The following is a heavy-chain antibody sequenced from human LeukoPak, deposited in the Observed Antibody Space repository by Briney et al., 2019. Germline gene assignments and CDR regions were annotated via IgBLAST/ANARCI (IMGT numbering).Heavy chain of an antibody. J-gene: IGHJ6*03. Sequence: PGRSLRLSCAASGFTFSSYGMHWVRQAPGKGLEWVAVIWYDGSNKYYADSVKGRFTISRDNSKNTLYLQMNSLRAEGTAVYYCARGYRGAAAAPYYYYYMDVWGKGTTVTVSS. CDR3: ARGYRGAAAAPYYYYYMDV. CDR2: IWYDGSNK. D-gene: IGHD6-13*01. CDR1: GFTFSSYG. V-gene: IGHV3-33*01.